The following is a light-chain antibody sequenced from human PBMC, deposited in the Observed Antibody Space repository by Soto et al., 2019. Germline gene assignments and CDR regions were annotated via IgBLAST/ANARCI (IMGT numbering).Light chain of an antibody. Sequence: EIVLTQSPGTLSLSPGERATLSCRASQSVGSKYLAWYQQKPGQAPRPLIYGASSRATGIPDRFSGSGSGTDFTLTINSLQSEDFAVYYCQQYNNWPPWTFGQGTKVDIK. CDR1: QSVGSKY. CDR2: GAS. V-gene: IGKV3-20*01. CDR3: QQYNNWPPWT. J-gene: IGKJ1*01.